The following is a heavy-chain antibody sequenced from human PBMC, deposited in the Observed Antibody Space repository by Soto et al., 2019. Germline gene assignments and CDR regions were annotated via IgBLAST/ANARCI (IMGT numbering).Heavy chain of an antibody. Sequence: ASGKVSCKAPGYTFTSYGISWVRQAPGQGLEWMGWISAYNGNTNYAKTLQGRVTMTTATSTSTAYMELMSLRSDDTAVYYYASELYYYDSSYYPTKSAFDIWGLGTMVTVS. CDR1: GYTFTSYG. V-gene: IGHV1-18*04. CDR2: ISAYNGNT. CDR3: ASELYYYDSSYYPTKSAFDI. J-gene: IGHJ3*02. D-gene: IGHD3-22*01.